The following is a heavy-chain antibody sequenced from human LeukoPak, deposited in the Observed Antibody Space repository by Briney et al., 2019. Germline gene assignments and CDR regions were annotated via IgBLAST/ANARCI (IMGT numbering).Heavy chain of an antibody. CDR3: ARSGGTYWY. J-gene: IGHJ4*02. D-gene: IGHD1-26*01. V-gene: IGHV3-30*02. CDR2: IRDDGSNK. CDR1: GFTFSSYA. Sequence: PGGSLRLSCAASGFTFSSYAMHWVRQAPGKGLEWVAFIRDDGSNKYYADSVKGRFTISRDNSKNTLYLQMNSLSAEDTAVYYCARSGGTYWYWGQGTLVTVSS.